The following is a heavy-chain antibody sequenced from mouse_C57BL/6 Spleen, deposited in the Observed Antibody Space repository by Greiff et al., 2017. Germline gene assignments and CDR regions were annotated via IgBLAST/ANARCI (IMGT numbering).Heavy chain of an antibody. CDR2: IDPETGGT. Sequence: VQLQQSGAELVRPGASVTLSCKASGYTFTDYEMHWVKQTPVHGLEWIGAIDPETGGTAYNQKFKGKAILTADKSSSTAYMELRSLTSEDSAVYYCTSSFPYAMDYWGQGTSVTVSS. V-gene: IGHV1-15*01. CDR3: TSSFPYAMDY. J-gene: IGHJ4*01. CDR1: GYTFTDYE.